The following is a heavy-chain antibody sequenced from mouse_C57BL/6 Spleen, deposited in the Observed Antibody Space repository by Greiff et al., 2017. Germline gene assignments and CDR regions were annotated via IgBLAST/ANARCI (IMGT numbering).Heavy chain of an antibody. CDR2: IYPRSGNT. D-gene: IGHD3-2*02. J-gene: IGHJ2*01. V-gene: IGHV1-81*01. CDR1: GYTFTSYG. Sequence: QVQLKQSGAELARPGASVKLSCKASGYTFTSYGISWVKQRTGQGLEWIGEIYPRSGNTYYNEKFKGKATLTADKSSSTAYMELRSLTSEDSAVYFCAREQDSSGYLFDYWGQGTTLTVSS. CDR3: AREQDSSGYLFDY.